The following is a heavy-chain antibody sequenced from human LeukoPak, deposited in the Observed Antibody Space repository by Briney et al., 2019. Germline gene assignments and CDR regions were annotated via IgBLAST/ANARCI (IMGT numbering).Heavy chain of an antibody. CDR2: INHSGST. CDR1: GGSFSGYY. Sequence: TSETLSLTCAVYGGSFSGYYWSWIRQPPGKGLEWIGEINHSGSTNYNPSLKSRVTISVDTSKNQFSLKLSSVTAADTAVYYCARGRITMIDLWGQGTLVTVSS. V-gene: IGHV4-34*01. D-gene: IGHD3-22*01. CDR3: ARGRITMIDL. J-gene: IGHJ5*02.